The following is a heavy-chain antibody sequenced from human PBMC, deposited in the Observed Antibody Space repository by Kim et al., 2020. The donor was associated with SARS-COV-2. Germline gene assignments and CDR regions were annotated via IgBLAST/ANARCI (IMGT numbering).Heavy chain of an antibody. Sequence: GGSLRLSCAASGFTFSDHSMGWIRQPPGKGLDWVSHISDSDGKTEYVDSVKGRFTISRDNAKNSLYLQMNSLTIDDTGVYYCARWRGRQSEFDFWGQGTLVTVSS. CDR2: ISDSDGKT. V-gene: IGHV3-11*06. CDR3: ARWRGRQSEFDF. CDR1: GFTFSDHS. J-gene: IGHJ4*02. D-gene: IGHD1-26*01.